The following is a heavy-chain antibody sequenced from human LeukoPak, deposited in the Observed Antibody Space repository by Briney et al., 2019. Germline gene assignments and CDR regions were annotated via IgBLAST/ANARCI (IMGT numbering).Heavy chain of an antibody. CDR1: GFTFSSYA. CDR3: ARVRWFDY. D-gene: IGHD4-23*01. Sequence: QPGGSLRLSCAASGFTFSSYAMHWVRQAPGKGLEWVAVISYDGSNKYYADSVKGRFTISRDNSKNTLYLQMNSLRDEDTAVYYCARVRWFDYWGQGTLVTVSS. CDR2: ISYDGSNK. V-gene: IGHV3-30-3*01. J-gene: IGHJ4*02.